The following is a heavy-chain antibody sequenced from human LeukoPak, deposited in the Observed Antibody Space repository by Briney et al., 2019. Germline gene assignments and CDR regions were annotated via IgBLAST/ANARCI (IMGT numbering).Heavy chain of an antibody. D-gene: IGHD5-18*01. V-gene: IGHV3-23*01. Sequence: PGGSLRLSCAASGFTFSSYAMSWIRQAPGKGLEWVSGISGSGGSTFYADSVKGRFTISRDNSKNTLYLQMNSLRAEDTAVYYCAKEWKGYDPFDYWGQGTLVTVSS. CDR1: GFTFSSYA. J-gene: IGHJ4*02. CDR3: AKEWKGYDPFDY. CDR2: ISGSGGST.